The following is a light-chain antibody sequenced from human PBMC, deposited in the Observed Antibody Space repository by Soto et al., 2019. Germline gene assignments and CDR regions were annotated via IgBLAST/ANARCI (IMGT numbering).Light chain of an antibody. Sequence: YALTQPASVFGSPGQSITISCARTSSDIGGYNYVSWYQQHPGKAPKVMIYEVSNRPSGVSNRFSGSKSGNTASLTISGLQAEDEADYYCSSYTSSSTLYVFGSGTKLTV. V-gene: IGLV2-14*01. CDR1: SSDIGGYNY. J-gene: IGLJ1*01. CDR3: SSYTSSSTLYV. CDR2: EVS.